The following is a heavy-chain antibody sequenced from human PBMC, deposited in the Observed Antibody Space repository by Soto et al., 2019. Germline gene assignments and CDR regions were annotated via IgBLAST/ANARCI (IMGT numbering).Heavy chain of an antibody. Sequence: GGSLRLSCAASGFTFSDYHMNWIRQAPGKGLEWISYISGGGGSTIYYTESVKGRFTISRDNAKKSVYLQMNSLRAEDTAVYYCARARGYYDSSGYDIWGRGTTVTVSS. V-gene: IGHV3-11*01. J-gene: IGHJ6*02. CDR1: GFTFSDYH. CDR2: ISGGGGSTI. D-gene: IGHD3-22*01. CDR3: ARARGYYDSSGYDI.